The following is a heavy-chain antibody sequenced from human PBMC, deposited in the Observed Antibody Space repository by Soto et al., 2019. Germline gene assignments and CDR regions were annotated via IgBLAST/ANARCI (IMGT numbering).Heavy chain of an antibody. CDR3: ARDLNHGLCDY. J-gene: IGHJ4*02. V-gene: IGHV1-18*01. CDR2: INPYDGNR. CDR1: GYSFSFYG. Sequence: ASVKVSCKASGYSFSFYGINWVRQAPGQGLEWMGWINPYDGNRNFAQKIEDRVTMTTATSTSTAYMELRSLRSDDTAVYYCARDLNHGLCDYWGQGTLVTVSS. D-gene: IGHD3-10*01.